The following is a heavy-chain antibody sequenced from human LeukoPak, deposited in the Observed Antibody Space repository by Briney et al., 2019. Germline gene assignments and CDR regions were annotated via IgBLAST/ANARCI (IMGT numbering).Heavy chain of an antibody. CDR2: MNPNSGNT. D-gene: IGHD2-2*01. J-gene: IGHJ4*02. Sequence: ASVKVSCKASGYTFTSYDINWVRQAPGQGLEWMGWMNPNSGNTGYAQKFRGRVTMTRNTSISTAYMELSSLRSEDTAVYYCARGCSSTSCYPWGGYWGQGTLVTVSS. CDR3: ARGCSSTSCYPWGGY. CDR1: GYTFTSYD. V-gene: IGHV1-8*01.